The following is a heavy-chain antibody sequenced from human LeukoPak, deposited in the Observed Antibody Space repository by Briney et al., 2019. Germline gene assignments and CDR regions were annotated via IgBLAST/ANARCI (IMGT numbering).Heavy chain of an antibody. CDR3: AKGLMRAAPYYFDY. CDR1: GFTFSSYG. V-gene: IGHV3-30*02. J-gene: IGHJ4*02. D-gene: IGHD2-8*01. CDR2: IRYDGSNK. Sequence: QTGGSLRLSCAASGFTFSSYGMHWVRQAPGKGLEWVAFIRYDGSNKYYADSVKGRFTISRDNSKNTLYLQMNSLRAEDTAVYYCAKGLMRAAPYYFDYWGQGTLVTVSS.